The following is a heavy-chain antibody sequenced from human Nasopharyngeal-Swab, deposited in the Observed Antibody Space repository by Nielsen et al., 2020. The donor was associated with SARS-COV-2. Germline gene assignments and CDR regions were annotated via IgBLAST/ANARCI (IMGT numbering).Heavy chain of an antibody. Sequence: GESLKISCAASGFTFSSYWMSWVRQAPGKRLEWVANIKQDGSEKYYVDSVKGRFTISRDNAKNSLYLQMNSLRAEDTAVYYCARGIAAIDYWGQGTLVTVSS. CDR1: GFTFSSYW. D-gene: IGHD6-6*01. V-gene: IGHV3-7*04. J-gene: IGHJ4*02. CDR2: IKQDGSEK. CDR3: ARGIAAIDY.